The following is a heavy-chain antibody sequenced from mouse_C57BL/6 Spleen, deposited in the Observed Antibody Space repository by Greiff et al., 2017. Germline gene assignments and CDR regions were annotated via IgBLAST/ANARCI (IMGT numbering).Heavy chain of an antibody. CDR2: IYPRSGNT. D-gene: IGHD2-3*01. V-gene: IGHV1-81*01. J-gene: IGHJ1*03. Sequence: VKLQESGAELARPGASVKLSCKASGYTFTSYGISWVKQRTGQGLEWIGEIYPRSGNTYYNEKFKGKATLTADKSSSTAYMELRSLTSEDSAVYFCARSLDGYSHFDVWGTGTTVTVSS. CDR1: GYTFTSYG. CDR3: ARSLDGYSHFDV.